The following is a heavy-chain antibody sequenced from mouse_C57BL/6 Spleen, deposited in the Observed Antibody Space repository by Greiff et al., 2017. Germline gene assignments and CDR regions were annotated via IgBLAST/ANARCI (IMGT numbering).Heavy chain of an antibody. CDR3: ARGHGSSYFDY. CDR1: GYAFTNYL. CDR2: INPGSGGT. D-gene: IGHD1-1*01. Sequence: LVESGAELVRPGTSVKVSCKASGYAFTNYLIEWVKQRPGQGLEWIGVINPGSGGTNYNEKFKGKATLTADKSSSTAYMQLSSLTSEDSAVYFCARGHGSSYFDYWGQGTTLTVSS. V-gene: IGHV1-54*01. J-gene: IGHJ2*01.